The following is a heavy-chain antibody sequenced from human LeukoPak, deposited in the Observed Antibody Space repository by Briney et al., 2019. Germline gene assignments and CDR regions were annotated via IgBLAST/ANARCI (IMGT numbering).Heavy chain of an antibody. Sequence: GGSLRLSCAASGFSLSGYWMSWVRQAPGKGLEWIGFIRSKTYGGTTEDAASVRGRFTLSRDDSKNIVYLEMNILRAEDTAVYYCSTDYWRLGFDYWGQGTLVTVSS. CDR1: GFSLSGYW. D-gene: IGHD1-1*01. CDR3: STDYWRLGFDY. CDR2: IRSKTYGGTT. V-gene: IGHV3-49*04. J-gene: IGHJ4*02.